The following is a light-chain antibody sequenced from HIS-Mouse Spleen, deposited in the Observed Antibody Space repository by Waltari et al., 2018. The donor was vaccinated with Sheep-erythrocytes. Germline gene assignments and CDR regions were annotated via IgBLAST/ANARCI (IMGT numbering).Light chain of an antibody. Sequence: SALTQPRSVSGSPGQSVTISCTGTSSDVGGYNYVSWYQQHPGKAPKLMIYGVSKRPSGVPDRCSGSKSGHTASLAISGLQAEDEADYCCCSYAGSYNHVFATGTKVTVL. CDR3: CSYAGSYNHV. CDR1: SSDVGGYNY. CDR2: GVS. J-gene: IGLJ1*01. V-gene: IGLV2-11*01.